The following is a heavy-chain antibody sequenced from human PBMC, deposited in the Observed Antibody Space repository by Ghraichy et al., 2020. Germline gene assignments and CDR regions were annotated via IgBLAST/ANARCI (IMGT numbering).Heavy chain of an antibody. CDR2: ISNDGTKE. V-gene: IGHV3-30*04. J-gene: IGHJ3*02. CDR1: KFPFRYYA. CDR3: ATLHSGTFAFDI. Sequence: GGSLRLSCAASKFPFRYYAFHWVRKAPGKGRGWVAFISNDGTKEYYTDSVKGRFTISRDNSNNTLYLQMNTLRPEDTAFYYCATLHSGTFAFDIWGQGTMVTVS. D-gene: IGHD1-26*01.